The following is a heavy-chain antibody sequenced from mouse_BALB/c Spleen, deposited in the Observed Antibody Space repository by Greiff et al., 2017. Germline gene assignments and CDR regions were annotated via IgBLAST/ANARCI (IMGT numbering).Heavy chain of an antibody. D-gene: IGHD2-14*01. CDR3: ARDYRYDVGAMDY. V-gene: IGHV1-14*01. J-gene: IGHJ4*01. Sequence: EVQLQQSGPELVKPGASVKMSCKASGYTFTSYVMHWVKQKPGQGLEWIGYINPYNDGTKYNEKFKGKATLTSDKSSSTAYMGLSSLTSEDSAVYYCARDYRYDVGAMDYWGQGTSVTVSS. CDR1: GYTFTSYV. CDR2: INPYNDGT.